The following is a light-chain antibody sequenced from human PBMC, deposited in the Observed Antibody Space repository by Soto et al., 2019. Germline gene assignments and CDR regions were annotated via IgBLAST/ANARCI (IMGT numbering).Light chain of an antibody. CDR2: GAS. CDR1: QSVSSSY. V-gene: IGKV3-20*01. CDR3: QQYNGWPLT. J-gene: IGKJ4*01. Sequence: EIVLTQSPGTLSLSPGERATLFCRASQSVSSSYLAWYQQKPGQAPRLLIYGASSRATGIPDRFSGSGSGTEFTLTISGLQSEDFAVYYCQQYNGWPLTFGGGTKVDIK.